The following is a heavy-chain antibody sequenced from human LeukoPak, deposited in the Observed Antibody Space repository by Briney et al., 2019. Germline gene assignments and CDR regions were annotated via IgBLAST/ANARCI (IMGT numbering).Heavy chain of an antibody. CDR2: MSYDGST. V-gene: IGHV4-59*02. CDR3: ARGNGWLPDF. D-gene: IGHD6-19*01. CDR1: GGSVSPYY. Sequence: KSSETLSLTCSVSGGSVSPYYWIWIRQPPGKGLEWIAFMSYDGSTDYNPSLKSRVTISVDTSKNQFSLKLSSVTAADTAVYYCARGNGWLPDFWGQGTLVTVSS. J-gene: IGHJ4*02.